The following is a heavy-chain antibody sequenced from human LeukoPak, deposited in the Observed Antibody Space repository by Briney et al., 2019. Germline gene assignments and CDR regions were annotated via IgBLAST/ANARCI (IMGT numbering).Heavy chain of an antibody. CDR2: INHSGST. CDR3: ARVNGGIAAAGTFDY. V-gene: IGHV4-34*01. J-gene: IGHJ4*02. D-gene: IGHD6-13*01. CDR1: GGSFSGYY. Sequence: SETLSLTCAVYGGSFSGYYWSWIRQPPGKGLEWIGEINHSGSTNYNPSLKSRVTISVDTSKNQFSLKLSSVTAADTAVYYCARVNGGIAAAGTFDYWGQGTLVTVSS.